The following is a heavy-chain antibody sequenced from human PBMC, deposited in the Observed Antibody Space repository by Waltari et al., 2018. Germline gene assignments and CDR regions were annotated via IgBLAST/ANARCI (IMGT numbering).Heavy chain of an antibody. Sequence: QVQLQESGPGLVKPSATLSLTCTVSGYSISSGYYWGWIRQPPGKGLEWIGSIYHSGSTYYNPSLKSRVTISVDTSKNQFSLKLSSVTAADTAVYYCARSPDITMVRGVPALFDYWGQGTLVTVSS. CDR2: IYHSGST. V-gene: IGHV4-38-2*02. J-gene: IGHJ4*02. D-gene: IGHD3-10*01. CDR3: ARSPDITMVRGVPALFDY. CDR1: GYSISSGYY.